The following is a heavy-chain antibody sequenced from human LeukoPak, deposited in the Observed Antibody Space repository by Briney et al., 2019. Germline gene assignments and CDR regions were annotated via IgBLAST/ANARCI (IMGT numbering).Heavy chain of an antibody. CDR3: ARDQYGAYAIDY. Sequence: GGSLRLSCAASGFTFSSYTMSWVRQAPGKGLEWVSGVSGSGGNIHYADSVKGRFTMSRDNAKNSLYLQMNSLRDEDTAVYYCARDQYGAYAIDYWGQGTLVTVSS. V-gene: IGHV3-23*01. CDR2: VSGSGGNI. J-gene: IGHJ4*02. D-gene: IGHD4-17*01. CDR1: GFTFSSYT.